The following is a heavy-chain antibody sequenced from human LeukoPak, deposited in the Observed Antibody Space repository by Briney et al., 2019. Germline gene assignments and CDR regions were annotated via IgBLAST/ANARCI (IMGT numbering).Heavy chain of an antibody. V-gene: IGHV4-34*01. J-gene: IGHJ5*02. CDR2: INHSGST. CDR3: ARGRSSWYRRWFDP. D-gene: IGHD6-13*01. Sequence: SETLSLTCAVYGGSFSGYYWSWIRQPPGKGLEWIGEINHSGSTNYNPSLKSRVTISVDTSKNQFSLKLSSVTAADTAVYYCARGRSSWYRRWFDPWSQGTLVTVSS. CDR1: GGSFSGYY.